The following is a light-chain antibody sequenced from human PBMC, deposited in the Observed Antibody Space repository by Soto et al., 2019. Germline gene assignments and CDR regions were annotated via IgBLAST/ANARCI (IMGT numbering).Light chain of an antibody. CDR3: QEYGKSDIV. V-gene: IGKV3-20*01. CDR1: QSITNSY. Sequence: DIVLTQSLVTIARSIINRAPXSCGASQSITNSYIAWYQLKPGQAPRLLIYDTSSRATGIPDRFSGSGSGTDFTLTITRLEPEDFAVFYCQEYGKSDIVFAEGTR. J-gene: IGKJ5*01. CDR2: DTS.